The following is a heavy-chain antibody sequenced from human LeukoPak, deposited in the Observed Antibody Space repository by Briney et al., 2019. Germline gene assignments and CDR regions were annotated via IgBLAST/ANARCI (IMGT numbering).Heavy chain of an antibody. D-gene: IGHD2-2*01. J-gene: IGHJ3*02. V-gene: IGHV1-69*05. CDR2: IIPIFGTA. CDR1: GGTFSSYA. Sequence: ASVTVSFTASGGTFSSYAISWVRQAPGQGLEWMGGIIPIFGTANYAQKFQGRVTITTDESTSTAYMELSSLRSEDTAVYYCARDGGCSSTSCFERDAFDIWGQGTMVTVSS. CDR3: ARDGGCSSTSCFERDAFDI.